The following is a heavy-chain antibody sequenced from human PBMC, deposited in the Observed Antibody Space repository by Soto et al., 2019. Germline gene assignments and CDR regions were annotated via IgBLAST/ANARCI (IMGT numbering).Heavy chain of an antibody. CDR2: INAGNGNT. CDR3: ARDHAYCSSTSCWAPYYFDY. Sequence: ASVKVSCKASGYTFTSYAMHWVRQAPGQRLELMGWINAGNGNTKYSQKFQGRVTITRDTSASTAYMELSSLRSEDTAVYYCARDHAYCSSTSCWAPYYFDYWGQGTLVTVYS. J-gene: IGHJ4*02. CDR1: GYTFTSYA. V-gene: IGHV1-3*01. D-gene: IGHD2-2*01.